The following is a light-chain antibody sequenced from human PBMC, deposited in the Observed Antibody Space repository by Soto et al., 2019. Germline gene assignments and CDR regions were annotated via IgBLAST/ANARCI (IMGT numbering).Light chain of an antibody. CDR1: QSISIY. Sequence: DIQMTQSPSSLSASVGDRVTITCRASQSISIYLNWYQQKPGKAPKLLIYAASALQSGVPSRFSGSGSGTDFTLTISSLQPEDFASYYYQKTYGLLWTLGQGTKVEI. CDR3: QKTYGLLWT. J-gene: IGKJ1*01. CDR2: AAS. V-gene: IGKV1-39*01.